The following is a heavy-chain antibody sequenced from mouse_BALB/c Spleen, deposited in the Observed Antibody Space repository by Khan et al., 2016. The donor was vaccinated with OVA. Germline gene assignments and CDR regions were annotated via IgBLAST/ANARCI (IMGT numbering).Heavy chain of an antibody. Sequence: VQLQQSGAELARPGASVKLSCKASGYTFTDYYINWVKQRTGQGLEWIGEISPGSGDTYYNEKFKGKATLTADKSSTTAYMQLSSLTSEAAAGYFGARRNYFGYTFAYWGQGTLVTVSA. V-gene: IGHV1-77*01. CDR1: GYTFTDYY. CDR2: ISPGSGDT. D-gene: IGHD1-2*01. CDR3: ARRNYFGYTFAY. J-gene: IGHJ3*01.